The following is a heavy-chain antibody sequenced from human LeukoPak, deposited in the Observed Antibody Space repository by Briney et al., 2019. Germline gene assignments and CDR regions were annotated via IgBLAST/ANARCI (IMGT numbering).Heavy chain of an antibody. J-gene: IGHJ4*02. D-gene: IGHD5-12*01. CDR2: IYYTDS. CDR1: GGSISSGDYS. V-gene: IGHV4-30-4*07. CDR3: ASHSGGYAY. Sequence: SQTLSLTCAVPGGSISSGDYSWRWIRQPPGKGLEWIGYIYYTDSYYNPSLKSRVTISLDTSKNQFSLKLNSVTAADTAVYYCASHSGGYAYWGQGTLVTVSS.